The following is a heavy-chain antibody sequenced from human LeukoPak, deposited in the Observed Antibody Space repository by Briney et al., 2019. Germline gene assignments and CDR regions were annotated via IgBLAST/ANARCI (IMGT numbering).Heavy chain of an antibody. CDR3: TREEYSSFWSTAGAFDI. CDR1: GFTFSSYN. D-gene: IGHD6-19*01. J-gene: IGHJ3*02. Sequence: PGGSLRLSCAASGFTFSSYNLHWVRQAPGKGLEWVAVISKDGGFKYYADSVKGRFTISRDNSKNTFCLQMNSLIIEDTAVYYCTREEYSSFWSTAGAFDIWGQGTMVTVSS. CDR2: ISKDGGFK. V-gene: IGHV3-30*03.